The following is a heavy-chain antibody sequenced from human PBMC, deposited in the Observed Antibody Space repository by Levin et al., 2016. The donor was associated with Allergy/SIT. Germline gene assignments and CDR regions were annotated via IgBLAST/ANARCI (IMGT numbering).Heavy chain of an antibody. Sequence: RQAPGKGLEWIGEINHSGSTNYNPSLKSRVTISVDTSKNQFSLKLSSVTAADTAVYYCARATSSAAAGSSGFDPWGQGTLVTVSS. CDR2: INHSGST. D-gene: IGHD6-13*01. CDR3: ARATSSAAAGSSGFDP. J-gene: IGHJ5*02. V-gene: IGHV4-34*01.